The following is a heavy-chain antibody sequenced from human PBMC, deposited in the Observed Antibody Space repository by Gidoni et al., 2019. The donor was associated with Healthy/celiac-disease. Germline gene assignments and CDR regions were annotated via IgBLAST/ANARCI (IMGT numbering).Heavy chain of an antibody. V-gene: IGHV4-34*01. CDR1: GGSFSGYY. Sequence: QVQLQPWGAGLLKPSETLSLTCAVYGGSFSGYYGSWIRQPPGKGLEWIGEINHSGSTNYNPSLKSRVTISVDTSKNQFSLKLSSVTAADTAVYYCARGHKHSYGSGRSWFDPWGQGTLVTVSS. D-gene: IGHD3-10*01. CDR2: INHSGST. CDR3: ARGHKHSYGSGRSWFDP. J-gene: IGHJ5*02.